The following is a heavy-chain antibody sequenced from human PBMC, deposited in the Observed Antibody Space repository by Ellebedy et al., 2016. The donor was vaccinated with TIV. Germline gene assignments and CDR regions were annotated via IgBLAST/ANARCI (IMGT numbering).Heavy chain of an antibody. J-gene: IGHJ2*01. V-gene: IGHV4-31*03. CDR3: ARGLGIGYFDL. Sequence: MPSETLSLTCTVSGGSISSGGHYWSWIRQHPGKDLEWLGYIYHSCSTYYNPSLQSRITISVDMSKSQFSLSLTSVTAADTAVYYCARGLGIGYFDLWGRGNLVTVSS. CDR1: GGSISSGGHY. D-gene: IGHD3-10*01. CDR2: IYHSCST.